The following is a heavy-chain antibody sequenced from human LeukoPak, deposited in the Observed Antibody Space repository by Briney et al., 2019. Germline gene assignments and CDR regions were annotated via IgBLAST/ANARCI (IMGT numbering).Heavy chain of an antibody. J-gene: IGHJ6*02. CDR3: ARDVVVPAAMDV. Sequence: TGGSLRLSCAASGFTFSSYGMHWVRQAPGKGLEWVAVIWYDGSNKYYADSVKSRFTISRDNSKNTLYLQMNSLRAEDTAVYYCARDVVVPAAMDVWGQGTTVTVSS. V-gene: IGHV3-33*01. D-gene: IGHD2-2*01. CDR1: GFTFSSYG. CDR2: IWYDGSNK.